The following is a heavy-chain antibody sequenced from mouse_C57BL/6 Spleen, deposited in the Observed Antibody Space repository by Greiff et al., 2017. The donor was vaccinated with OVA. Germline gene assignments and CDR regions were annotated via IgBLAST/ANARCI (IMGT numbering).Heavy chain of an antibody. D-gene: IGHD3-2*02. CDR2: ISYDGSN. J-gene: IGHJ4*01. Sequence: VQLKESGPGLVKPSQSLSLTCSVTGYSITSGYYWNWIRQFPGNKLEWMGYISYDGSNNYNPSLKNRISITRDTSKNQFFLKLNSVTTEDTATYYCAREDSSGYVGAMDYWGQGTSVTVSS. CDR3: AREDSSGYVGAMDY. CDR1: GYSITSGYY. V-gene: IGHV3-6*01.